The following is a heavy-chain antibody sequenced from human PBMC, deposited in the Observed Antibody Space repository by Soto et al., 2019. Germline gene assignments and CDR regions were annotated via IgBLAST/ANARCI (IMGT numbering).Heavy chain of an antibody. D-gene: IGHD2-2*01. V-gene: IGHV5-10-1*01. Sequence: GESLKISCKGSGYSFTSYWISWVRQMPGKGLEWMGRIDPSDSYTNYSPSFQGHVTISADKSISTAYLQWSSLKASDTAMYYCARQDCSSTSCYGSSWFDPWGQGTLVTVSS. J-gene: IGHJ5*02. CDR3: ARQDCSSTSCYGSSWFDP. CDR2: IDPSDSYT. CDR1: GYSFTSYW.